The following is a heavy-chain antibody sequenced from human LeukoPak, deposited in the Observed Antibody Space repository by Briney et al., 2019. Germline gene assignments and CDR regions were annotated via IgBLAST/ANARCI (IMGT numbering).Heavy chain of an antibody. J-gene: IGHJ5*02. D-gene: IGHD1-26*01. CDR2: ISYDGSDN. CDR3: AKVSRQWELAYWFDP. V-gene: IGHV3-30*18. Sequence: GRSLRLSCAASGFTFSNYGMHWVRQAPGKGLEWVAVISYDGSDNYYADSVKGRFTISRDNSKNTLYLQMNSPRAEDTAVYYCAKVSRQWELAYWFDPWGQGTLVTVSS. CDR1: GFTFSNYG.